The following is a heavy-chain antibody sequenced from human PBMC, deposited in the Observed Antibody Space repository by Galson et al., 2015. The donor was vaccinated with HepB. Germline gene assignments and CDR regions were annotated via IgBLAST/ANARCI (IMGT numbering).Heavy chain of an antibody. J-gene: IGHJ4*02. D-gene: IGHD2-2*01. CDR3: TREGPPDRYIVVVPAAILSSKGGYFDY. CDR1: GFTFGDYA. V-gene: IGHV3-49*03. CDR2: IRSKAYGGTT. Sequence: SLRLSCAASGFTFGDYAMSWFRQAPGKGLEWVGFIRSKAYGGTTEYAASVKGRFTISRDDSKSIAYLQMNSLKTEDTAVYYCTREGPPDRYIVVVPAAILSSKGGYFDYWGQGTLVTVSS.